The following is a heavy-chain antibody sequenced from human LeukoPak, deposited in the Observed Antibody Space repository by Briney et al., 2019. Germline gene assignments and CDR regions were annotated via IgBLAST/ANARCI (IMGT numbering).Heavy chain of an antibody. V-gene: IGHV4-61*02. D-gene: IGHD2-15*01. J-gene: IGHJ4*02. CDR1: GGSISSSSYY. CDR3: ARGFGGQEVFDY. Sequence: PSETLSLTCRVSGGSISSSSYYWTWVRQPAGRALEWIGRIYTSGGTNYNPSLKSRVTISVDTSKDQFSLKLTSVTAADTAVYYCARGFGGQEVFDYWGQGTLVTVSS. CDR2: IYTSGGT.